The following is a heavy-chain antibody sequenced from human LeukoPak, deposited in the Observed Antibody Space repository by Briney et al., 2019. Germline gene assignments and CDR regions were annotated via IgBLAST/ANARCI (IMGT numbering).Heavy chain of an antibody. J-gene: IGHJ3*02. CDR1: GGSISSGSYY. CDR2: IYTSGST. V-gene: IGHV4-61*02. D-gene: IGHD2-2*02. CDR3: ARSGVVVVPAAIETAFDI. Sequence: SQTLSLTCTVSGGSISSGSYYWSWIRQPAGKGLEWIGRIYTSGSTNYNPSLKSRVTISVDTSKNQFSLKLSSVTAADTAVYYCARSGVVVVPAAIETAFDIWGQGTMVTVSS.